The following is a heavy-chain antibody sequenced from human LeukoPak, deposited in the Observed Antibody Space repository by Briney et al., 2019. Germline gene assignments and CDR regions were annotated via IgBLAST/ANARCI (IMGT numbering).Heavy chain of an antibody. J-gene: IGHJ6*02. CDR2: IYYSGST. Sequence: PSETLSLTCTVSGGSVSSGSYYWSWIRQTPGKGLEWIGYIYYSGSTNYNPSLKSRVTISVDTSKNQFSLKLSSVTAADTAVYYCARDLKQQLESYYYYGMDVWGQGTTVTVSS. V-gene: IGHV4-61*01. D-gene: IGHD6-13*01. CDR3: ARDLKQQLESYYYYGMDV. CDR1: GGSVSSGSYY.